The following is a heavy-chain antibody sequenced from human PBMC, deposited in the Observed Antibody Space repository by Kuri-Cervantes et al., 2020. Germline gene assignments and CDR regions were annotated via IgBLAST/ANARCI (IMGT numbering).Heavy chain of an antibody. CDR2: ISGSGGST. Sequence: LSLTCAASGFTFSSYAMSWVRQAPGKGLGWVSAISGSGGSTYYADSVKGRFTISRDNSKNTLYLQMNSLRTEDTAVYYCGRGTDYGDYAGLDYWGQGTLVTVSS. J-gene: IGHJ4*02. CDR1: GFTFSSYA. CDR3: GRGTDYGDYAGLDY. D-gene: IGHD4-17*01. V-gene: IGHV3-23*01.